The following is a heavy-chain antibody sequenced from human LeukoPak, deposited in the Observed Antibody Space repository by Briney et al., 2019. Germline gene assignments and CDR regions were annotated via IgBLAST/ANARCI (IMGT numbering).Heavy chain of an antibody. J-gene: IGHJ6*02. CDR1: GFTFSSYW. D-gene: IGHD3-22*01. Sequence: PGGSLRLSCAASGFTFSSYWMSWVRQAPGKGLEWIGEINHSGSTNYNPSLKSRVTISVDTSKNQFSLKLSSVTAADTAVYYCAGGRGYYDSSGYYDVPHQPYYYYGMDVWGQGTTVTVSS. CDR3: AGGRGYYDSSGYYDVPHQPYYYYGMDV. CDR2: INHSGST. V-gene: IGHV4-34*01.